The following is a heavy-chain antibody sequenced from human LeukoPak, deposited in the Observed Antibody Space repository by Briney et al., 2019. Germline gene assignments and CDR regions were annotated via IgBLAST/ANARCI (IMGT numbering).Heavy chain of an antibody. CDR3: ARIEAGIVAVPARQPRPPPPRYCDY. V-gene: IGHV4-59*02. CDR2: ISHSGAT. Sequence: SETLSLTCTVSGGFVSRESWTWIRQFSDKRLEWIGYISHSGATDYKPSLEGRVTISRDTPKNQFFLNLNAVTAADTAVYFCARIEAGIVAVPARQPRPPPPRYCDYWGQGTLVTVSS. D-gene: IGHD2-2*01. CDR1: GGFVSRES. J-gene: IGHJ4*02.